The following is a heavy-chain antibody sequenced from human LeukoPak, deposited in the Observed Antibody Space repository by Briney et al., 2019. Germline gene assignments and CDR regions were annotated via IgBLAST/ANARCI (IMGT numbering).Heavy chain of an antibody. Sequence: ASVKVSCKASGYTFTGYYMHWVRQAPGQGLEWMGWINPNSGGTNYAQKFQGRVTMTRDTSISTAYMELSRLRSDDTAVYYCAREPIAVAATDYYWGQGTLATVSS. CDR3: AREPIAVAATDYY. CDR1: GYTFTGYY. CDR2: INPNSGGT. V-gene: IGHV1-2*02. D-gene: IGHD6-19*01. J-gene: IGHJ4*02.